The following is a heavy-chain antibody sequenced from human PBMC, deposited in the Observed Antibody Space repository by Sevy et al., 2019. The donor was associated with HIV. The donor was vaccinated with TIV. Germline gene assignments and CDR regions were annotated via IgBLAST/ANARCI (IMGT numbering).Heavy chain of an antibody. Sequence: GGSLRLSCKGSGYKFAHYWITWVRQMPGKGLEWMGMIDPSDSEAKYSPSFQGHVTFSIDKSISSAYLHWSSLKASDTAIYYCARSSGGVVAALDYWGQGTLVTVSS. CDR3: ARSSGGVVAALDY. CDR1: GYKFAHYW. J-gene: IGHJ4*02. D-gene: IGHD6-19*01. CDR2: IDPSDSEA. V-gene: IGHV5-10-1*01.